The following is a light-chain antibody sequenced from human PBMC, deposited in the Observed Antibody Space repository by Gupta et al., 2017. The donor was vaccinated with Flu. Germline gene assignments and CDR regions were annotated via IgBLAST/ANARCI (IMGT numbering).Light chain of an antibody. CDR1: NIGRET. Sequence: SFILTQPPSVSVAPGQTASIACGGNNIGRETVHWYQQKQGQAPVLVLYDEDFRPSGIPERFSGSNSGNTATLTIRRVEAGDEADYYCQVWDTASDHWLFGAGTTLTVV. CDR2: DED. CDR3: QVWDTASDHWL. V-gene: IGLV3-21*02. J-gene: IGLJ3*02.